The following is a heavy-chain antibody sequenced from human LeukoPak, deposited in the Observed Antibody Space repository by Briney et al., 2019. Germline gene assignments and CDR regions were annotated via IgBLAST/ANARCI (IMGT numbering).Heavy chain of an antibody. CDR2: IYPGDSDT. Sequence: GGSLKISCQGSGSNFTDYWIGWAGQLHGKGLEWMGIIYPGDSDTRYSPSFQGQVTISVHKSLNPAYLQWTSLKASDSAMYYCARRLYYYESSGYFLGWFDPWGQGTLVTVSS. V-gene: IGHV5-51*01. CDR3: ARRLYYYESSGYFLGWFDP. CDR1: GSNFTDYW. D-gene: IGHD3-22*01. J-gene: IGHJ5*02.